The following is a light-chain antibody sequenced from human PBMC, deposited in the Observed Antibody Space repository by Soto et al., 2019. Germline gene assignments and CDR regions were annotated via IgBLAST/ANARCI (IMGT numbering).Light chain of an antibody. J-gene: IGLJ2*01. CDR3: QSYDSSLSGSV. V-gene: IGLV1-40*01. CDR1: SSNIGAGYD. CDR2: GNS. Sequence: QSVLTQPPSVSGAPGQRVTISCTGSSSNIGAGYDVHWYQQLPGTAPKLLIYGNSNRPSGVPDRFSGSKSGTSASLAITGLQAEDESDYYSQSYDSSLSGSVFGGGPKLTLL.